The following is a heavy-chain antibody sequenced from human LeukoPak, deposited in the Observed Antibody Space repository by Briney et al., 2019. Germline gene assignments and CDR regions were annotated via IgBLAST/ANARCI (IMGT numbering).Heavy chain of an antibody. CDR3: ARSFSGRGSSTRDWFDP. CDR2: INHSGSN. V-gene: IGHV4-34*01. CDR1: GGSFSGYY. Sequence: SETLSLTCAVYGGSFSGYYWSWIRQPPGKGLEWIGEINHSGSNNYNPSLKSRVTISVDTSKNQFSLKLSSVTAADTAVYYCARSFSGRGSSTRDWFDPWGQGTLVTVSS. D-gene: IGHD2-2*01. J-gene: IGHJ5*02.